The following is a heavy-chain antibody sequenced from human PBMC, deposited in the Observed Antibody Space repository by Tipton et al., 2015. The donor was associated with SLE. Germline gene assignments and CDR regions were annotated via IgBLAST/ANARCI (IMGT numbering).Heavy chain of an antibody. V-gene: IGHV4-39*01. CDR3: ARVEGGIPFYYYYYMDV. CDR1: GGSISSSSYY. D-gene: IGHD3-16*01. J-gene: IGHJ6*03. CDR2: IYYSGST. Sequence: TLSLTCTVSGGSISSSSYYWGWIRQPPGKGLEWIGSIYYSGSTYYNPSLKSRVTISVDTSKNQFSLKLSSVTAADTAVYYCARVEGGIPFYYYYYMDVWGKGTTVTVSS.